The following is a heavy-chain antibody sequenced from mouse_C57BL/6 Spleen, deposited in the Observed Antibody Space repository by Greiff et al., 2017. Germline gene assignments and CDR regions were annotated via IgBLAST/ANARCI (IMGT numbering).Heavy chain of an antibody. CDR1: GYTFTSYW. D-gene: IGHD1-1*01. CDR2: IDPSDSYT. V-gene: IGHV1-59*01. J-gene: IGHJ1*03. Sequence: VQLQQPGAELVRPGTSVKLSCKASGYTFTSYWMHWVKQRPGQGLEWIGVIDPSDSYTNYNQKFKGKATLTVDTSSSTAYMQLRSLTSEDSAVYYFARGEYYGSSPYWYFDVWGTGTTVTVSS. CDR3: ARGEYYGSSPYWYFDV.